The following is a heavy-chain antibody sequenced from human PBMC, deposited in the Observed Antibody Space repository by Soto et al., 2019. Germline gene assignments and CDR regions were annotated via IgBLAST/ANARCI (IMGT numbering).Heavy chain of an antibody. D-gene: IGHD1-7*01. CDR2: INPSGGST. CDR1: GYTFTSYY. J-gene: IGHJ4*02. V-gene: IGHV1-46*01. Sequence: ASVEVSCKASGYTFTSYYIHWVPRAPGQGLEWVGIINPSGGSTSYAQKFQGRVTMTRDTSTSTVYMELSSLRSEDTAVYYCARALWAGTTNYFDYWGQGTLVTVSS. CDR3: ARALWAGTTNYFDY.